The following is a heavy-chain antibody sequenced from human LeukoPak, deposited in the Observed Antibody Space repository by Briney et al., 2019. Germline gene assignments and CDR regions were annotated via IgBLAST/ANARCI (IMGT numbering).Heavy chain of an antibody. D-gene: IGHD5-24*01. J-gene: IGHJ4*02. CDR3: ARRDDFDY. Sequence: GGSLRLSCIASGFTFSNYHMNWVRQAPGKGLEWISFISTSSSNVIYYADSVKGRFTISRDNAKNSLYLQMNSLRAEDTAVYYCARRDDFDYWGQGTLVTVSS. CDR2: ISTSSSNVI. CDR1: GFTFSNYH. V-gene: IGHV3-48*01.